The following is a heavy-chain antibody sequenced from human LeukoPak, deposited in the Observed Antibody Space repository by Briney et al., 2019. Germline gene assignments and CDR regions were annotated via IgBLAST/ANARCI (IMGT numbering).Heavy chain of an antibody. CDR2: ISYDGSNK. CDR3: ARASGCSGGSCYFPYYYYYGMDV. CDR1: GFTFSSYA. V-gene: IGHV3-30-3*01. J-gene: IGHJ6*02. D-gene: IGHD2-15*01. Sequence: PGRSLRLSCAASGFTFSSYAMHWVRQAPGKGLEWVAVISYDGSNKYYADSVKGRFTISRDNSKNTLYLQMNSLRAEDKAVYYCARASGCSGGSCYFPYYYYYGMDVWGQGTTVTVSS.